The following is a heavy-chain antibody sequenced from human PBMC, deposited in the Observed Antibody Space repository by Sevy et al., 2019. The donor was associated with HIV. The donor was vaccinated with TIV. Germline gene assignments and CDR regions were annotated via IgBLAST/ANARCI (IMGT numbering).Heavy chain of an antibody. CDR2: ISAYNGNT. J-gene: IGHJ4*02. D-gene: IGHD3-22*01. CDR1: GYTFTSYG. CDR3: ARDSTMIVVAIGEFDY. V-gene: IGHV1-18*01. Sequence: ASVKVSCKASGYTFTSYGMSWVRQAPGQGLEWMEWISAYNGNTNYAQKLQGRVTMTTDTSTSTAYMELRSLRSDDTAVYYCARDSTMIVVAIGEFDYWGQGTLVTVSS.